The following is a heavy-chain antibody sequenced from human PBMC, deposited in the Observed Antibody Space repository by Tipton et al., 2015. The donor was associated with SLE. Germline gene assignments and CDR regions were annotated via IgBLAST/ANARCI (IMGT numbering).Heavy chain of an antibody. Sequence: TLSLTCTVSGGSISSGSYYWSWIRQPAGKGLEWIGRIYTSGSTNYNPSLKSRVTISVDTSKNQFSLKLSSVTAADTAVYYCARVGGIASPWGQGTLVTVSS. CDR1: GGSISSGSYY. J-gene: IGHJ5*02. CDR2: IYTSGST. D-gene: IGHD6-13*01. V-gene: IGHV4-61*02. CDR3: ARVGGIASP.